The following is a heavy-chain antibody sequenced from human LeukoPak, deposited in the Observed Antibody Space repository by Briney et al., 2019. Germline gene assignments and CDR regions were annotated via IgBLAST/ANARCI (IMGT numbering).Heavy chain of an antibody. Sequence: GSLRLSCAVSGFTVSSNYMSWIRQPPGKGLEWIGEINHSGSTNYNPSLKSRVTISVDTSKNQFSLKLSSVTAADTAVYYCARTSIAVAGFLFDYWGQGTLVTVSS. CDR2: INHSGST. CDR3: ARTSIAVAGFLFDY. CDR1: GFTVSSNY. V-gene: IGHV4-34*01. J-gene: IGHJ4*02. D-gene: IGHD6-19*01.